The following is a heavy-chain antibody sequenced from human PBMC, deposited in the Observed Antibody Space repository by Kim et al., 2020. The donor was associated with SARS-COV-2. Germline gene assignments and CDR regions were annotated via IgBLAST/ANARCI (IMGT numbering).Heavy chain of an antibody. V-gene: IGHV1-18*01. J-gene: IGHJ6*02. CDR2: NGTT. CDR3: ARGLQGLDV. Sequence: NGTTREAKKLQGRVTMPTDTSTSTVYMELRSLRSDDTAVYYCARGLQGLDVWGQGTTVTVSS.